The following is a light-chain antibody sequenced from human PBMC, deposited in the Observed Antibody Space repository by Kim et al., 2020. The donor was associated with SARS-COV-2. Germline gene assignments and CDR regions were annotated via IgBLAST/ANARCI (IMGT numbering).Light chain of an antibody. CDR3: SSYTHSSTRI. Sequence: GQSITIPCTGTSSDVGSYNYVSWYQQHPGRAPKLLIYDVINRPSGVSNRFSGSKSGYTASLTISGLQAEDEADYYCSSYTHSSTRIFGGGTQLTVL. V-gene: IGLV2-14*03. J-gene: IGLJ2*01. CDR2: DVI. CDR1: SSDVGSYNY.